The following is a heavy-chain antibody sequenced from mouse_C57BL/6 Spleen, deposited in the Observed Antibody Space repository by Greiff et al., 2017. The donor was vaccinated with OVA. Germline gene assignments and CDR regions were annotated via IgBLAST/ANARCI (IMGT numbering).Heavy chain of an antibody. Sequence: QVQLQQPGAELVKPGASVKLSCKASGYTFTSYWMQWVKQRPGQGLEWIGEIDPSDSYTNYNQKFKGKATLTVDTSSSTAYMQLSSLTSEDSAVYYGARWYYGSSYWDFDVWGTGTTVAVSS. CDR3: ARWYYGSSYWDFDV. CDR2: IDPSDSYT. J-gene: IGHJ1*03. CDR1: GYTFTSYW. D-gene: IGHD1-1*01. V-gene: IGHV1-50*01.